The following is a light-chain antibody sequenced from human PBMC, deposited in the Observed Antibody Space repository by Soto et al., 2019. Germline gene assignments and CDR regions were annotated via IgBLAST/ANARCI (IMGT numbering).Light chain of an antibody. Sequence: VLTQSPGTLSLSPGERTTLSCRASQNIRGNELAWYQQKPGQPPRLLIYRGSSRAPGIPDRFSGRGSGTEFTLTISRLEPEDFAVYYCQDYVTSAPWTFGRGTRVEIK. CDR3: QDYVTSAPWT. V-gene: IGKV3-20*01. CDR2: RGS. J-gene: IGKJ1*01. CDR1: QNIRGNE.